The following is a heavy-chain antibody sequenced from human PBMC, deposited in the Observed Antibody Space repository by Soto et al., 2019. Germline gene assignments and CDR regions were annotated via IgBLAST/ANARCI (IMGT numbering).Heavy chain of an antibody. Sequence: QVQLQESGPGLVKPSGTLSLTCAVSGESISSSNWWSWIRQPPGKGLEWIGGIYHSGNTNYNPSLKSRVTISVDKSKNQFSLRLSSVTAADTGVYYCARDVVGYCVSSTCYWFDPWGQGTLVTVSS. CDR1: GESISSSNW. D-gene: IGHD2-2*03. CDR3: ARDVVGYCVSSTCYWFDP. V-gene: IGHV4-4*02. CDR2: IYHSGNT. J-gene: IGHJ5*02.